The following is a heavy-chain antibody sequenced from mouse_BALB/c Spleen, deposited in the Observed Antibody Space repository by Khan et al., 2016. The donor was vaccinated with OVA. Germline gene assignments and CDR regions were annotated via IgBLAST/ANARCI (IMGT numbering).Heavy chain of an antibody. CDR1: GYTFTDYS. CDR2: INTETGEP. D-gene: IGHD2-14*01. V-gene: IGHV9-2-1*01. Sequence: QIQLVQSGPELKKPGETVKISCKASGYTFTDYSMHWVKQAPGKGLKWMGWINTETGEPTYADDFTGRFAFSLGTSASTAYLQINNLKNEDTATYVCARRREYVLAYWGQGTLVTVSA. CDR3: ARRREYVLAY. J-gene: IGHJ3*01.